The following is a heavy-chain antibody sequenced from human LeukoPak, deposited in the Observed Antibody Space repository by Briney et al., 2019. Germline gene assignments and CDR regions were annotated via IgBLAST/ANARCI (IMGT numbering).Heavy chain of an antibody. V-gene: IGHV3-21*01. CDR1: GFTFSSYG. CDR2: ISSSSSYI. J-gene: IGHJ4*02. CDR3: ARGPTVGPPY. D-gene: IGHD4-23*01. Sequence: GGSLRLSCAASGFTFSSYGMHWVRQAPGKGLEWVSSISSSSSYIYYADSVKGRFTISRDNAKNSLYLQMNSLRAEDTAVYYCARGPTVGPPYWGQGTLVTVSS.